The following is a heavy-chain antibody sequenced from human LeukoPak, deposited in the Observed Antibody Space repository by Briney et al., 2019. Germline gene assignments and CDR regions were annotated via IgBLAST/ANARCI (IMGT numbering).Heavy chain of an antibody. V-gene: IGHV4-59*01. J-gene: IGHJ4*02. CDR1: GGSISSYY. CDR2: IYYSGST. Sequence: SETLSLTRTVSGGSISSYYWSWIRQPPGKGLEWIGYIYYSGSTNYNPSLKSRVTISVDTSKNRFSLKLSSVTAADTAVYYCARWTGSYASGFDYWGQGTLVTVSS. CDR3: ARWTGSYASGFDY. D-gene: IGHD1-26*01.